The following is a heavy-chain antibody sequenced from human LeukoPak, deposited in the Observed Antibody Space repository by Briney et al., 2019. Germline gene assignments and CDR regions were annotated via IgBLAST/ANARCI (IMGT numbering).Heavy chain of an antibody. CDR1: GFTFSSYW. CDR2: IKQDGSEK. CDR3: ARDYGDPGYYYYGMDV. Sequence: GGSLRLSCAASGFTFSSYWMSWVRQAPGKGLEWVANIKQDGSEKYYVDSVKGRFTISRDNAKSSLYLQMNSLRAEDTAVYYCARDYGDPGYYYYGMDVWGQGTTVTVSS. D-gene: IGHD4-17*01. V-gene: IGHV3-7*01. J-gene: IGHJ6*02.